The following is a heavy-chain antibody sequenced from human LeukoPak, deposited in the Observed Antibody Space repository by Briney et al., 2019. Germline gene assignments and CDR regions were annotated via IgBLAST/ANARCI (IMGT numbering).Heavy chain of an antibody. CDR3: ARDQDDYGDYWYFDL. D-gene: IGHD4-17*01. CDR2: IWYDGSNK. Sequence: QPGRSLRLSCAASGFTFTSYGMHWVRQAPGKGLEWVAVIWYDGSNKYYADSVQGRFTISRDNSKNTLYLQMNRLRAEDTAVYYCARDQDDYGDYWYFDLWGRGTLVTVSS. J-gene: IGHJ2*01. V-gene: IGHV3-33*01. CDR1: GFTFTSYG.